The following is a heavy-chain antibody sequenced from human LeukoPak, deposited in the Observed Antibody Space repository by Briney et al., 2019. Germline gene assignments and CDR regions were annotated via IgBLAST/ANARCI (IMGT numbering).Heavy chain of an antibody. Sequence: ASVKVSCKASGYTFTSYYMHWVRQAPGHGLEWMGWISTFNGHTNYAQSRQDRVTMTTDTSTSTVYMELSSLISDDTDVYYCARVNTVNYYYYMDVWGKGTPVTVSS. J-gene: IGHJ6*03. V-gene: IGHV1-18*04. D-gene: IGHD4-17*01. CDR2: ISTFNGHT. CDR3: ARVNTVNYYYYMDV. CDR1: GYTFTSYY.